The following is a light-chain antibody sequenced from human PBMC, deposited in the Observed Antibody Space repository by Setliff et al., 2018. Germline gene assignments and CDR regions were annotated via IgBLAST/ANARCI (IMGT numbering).Light chain of an antibody. Sequence: QSVLTQPASVSGSPGQSITISCSGTSNDVGSYDLVSWYQQHPGKAPKLIIYGVSDRPSGVSNRFSGSKSGSTASLTISGLQPEDEADYYCSSNTNSDTLFVFGGGTKVTVL. V-gene: IGLV2-14*03. CDR2: GVS. J-gene: IGLJ2*01. CDR3: SSNTNSDTLFV. CDR1: SNDVGSYDL.